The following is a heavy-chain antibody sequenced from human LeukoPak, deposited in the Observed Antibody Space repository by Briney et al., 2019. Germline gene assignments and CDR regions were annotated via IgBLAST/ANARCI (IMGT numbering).Heavy chain of an antibody. Sequence: GGSLRLSCAASGFTFSSYWMHWVRQAPGKGLVWVSRINSDGSSTSYADSVKGRFTISRDNSKNTLYLQMNSLRAEDTAVYYCAKSRYSYGSSFDYWGQGTLVTVSS. V-gene: IGHV3-74*01. CDR1: GFTFSSYW. J-gene: IGHJ4*02. CDR3: AKSRYSYGSSFDY. D-gene: IGHD5-18*01. CDR2: INSDGSST.